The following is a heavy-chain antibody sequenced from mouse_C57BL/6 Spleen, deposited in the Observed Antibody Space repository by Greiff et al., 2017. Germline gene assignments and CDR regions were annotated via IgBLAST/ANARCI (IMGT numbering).Heavy chain of an antibody. J-gene: IGHJ3*01. CDR1: GYTFTSYG. CDR3: ARGGAQAFAY. V-gene: IGHV1-81*01. Sequence: SGAELARPGASVKLSCKASGYTFTSYGISWVKQRTGQGLEWIGEIYPRSGNTYYNEKFKGKATLTADKSSSTAYMELRSLTSEDSAVYFCARGGAQAFAYWGQGTLVTVSA. CDR2: IYPRSGNT. D-gene: IGHD3-2*02.